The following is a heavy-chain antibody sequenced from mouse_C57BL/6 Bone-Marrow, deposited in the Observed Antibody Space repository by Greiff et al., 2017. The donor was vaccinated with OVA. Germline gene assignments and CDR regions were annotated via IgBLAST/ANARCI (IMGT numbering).Heavy chain of an antibody. V-gene: IGHV1-15*01. Sequence: QVQLQQSGAELVRPGASVTLSCKASGYTFTDYEMHWVKQTPVHGLEWIGAIDPETGGTAYNQKFKGKAILTADKSSSTAYMALRSLTSEDSAVYYCTRVGGYYLAWFAYWGQGTLVTVSA. CDR2: IDPETGGT. J-gene: IGHJ3*01. CDR3: TRVGGYYLAWFAY. CDR1: GYTFTDYE. D-gene: IGHD2-3*01.